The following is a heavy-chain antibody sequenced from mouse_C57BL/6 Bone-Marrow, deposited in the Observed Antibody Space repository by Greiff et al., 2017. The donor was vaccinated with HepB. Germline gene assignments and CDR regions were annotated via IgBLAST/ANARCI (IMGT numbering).Heavy chain of an antibody. Sequence: EVQRVESGPGLAKPSQTLSLTCSVTGYSITSDYWNWIRKFPGNKLEYMGYISYSGSTYYNPSLKSRISITRDTSKNQYYLQLNSVTTEDTATYFCERYIPLFYGSSYFDYWGQGPTLTVSS. CDR2: ISYSGST. CDR1: GYSITSDY. D-gene: IGHD1-1*01. J-gene: IGHJ2*01. V-gene: IGHV3-8*01. CDR3: ERYIPLFYGSSYFDY.